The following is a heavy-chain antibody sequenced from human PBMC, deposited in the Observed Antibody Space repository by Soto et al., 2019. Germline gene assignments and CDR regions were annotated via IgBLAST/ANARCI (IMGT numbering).Heavy chain of an antibody. Sequence: SETLSLTCTVSGGSISSSSYYWCWIRQPPGKGLEWIGSIYYSGSTYYNPSLKSRVTISVDTSKNQFSLKLSSVTAADTAVYYCARQEITMVRGVIIFAFDIWGQGTMGTVSS. J-gene: IGHJ3*02. CDR1: GGSISSSSYY. CDR3: ARQEITMVRGVIIFAFDI. D-gene: IGHD3-10*01. CDR2: IYYSGST. V-gene: IGHV4-39*01.